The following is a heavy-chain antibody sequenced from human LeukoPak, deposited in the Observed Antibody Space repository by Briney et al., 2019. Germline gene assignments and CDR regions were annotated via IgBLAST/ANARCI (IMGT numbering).Heavy chain of an antibody. CDR3: ARAVGPRGGNWFDP. Sequence: ASVKVSCKASGYTFTSYFMHWVRQAPGQGLEWMGVVTTYSQMFQGRVTMTRDTSTSTVYMDLSSLRSEDTAMYYCARAVGPRGGNWFDPWGQGTLVTVSS. J-gene: IGHJ5*02. CDR2: VT. D-gene: IGHD1-26*01. CDR1: GYTFTSYF. V-gene: IGHV1-46*01.